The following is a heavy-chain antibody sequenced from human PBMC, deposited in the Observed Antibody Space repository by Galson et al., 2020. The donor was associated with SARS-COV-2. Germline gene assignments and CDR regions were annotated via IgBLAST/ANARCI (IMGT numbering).Heavy chain of an antibody. CDR1: GFTFSSYS. CDR3: ARDRITFFGVVIPGDYMDV. J-gene: IGHJ6*03. CDR2: ISSSTSTI. Sequence: WGSLRLSCAASGFTFSSYSMNWVRQAPGKGLEWVSYISSSTSTIYYADSVKGRFTISRDSAKNSLFLQMNSLRAEDTAVYYCARDRITFFGVVIPGDYMDVWGKGTTVTVSS. D-gene: IGHD3-3*01. V-gene: IGHV3-48*01.